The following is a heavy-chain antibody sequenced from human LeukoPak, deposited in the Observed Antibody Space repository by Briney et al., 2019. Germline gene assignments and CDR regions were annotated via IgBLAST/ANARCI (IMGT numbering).Heavy chain of an antibody. D-gene: IGHD1-26*01. J-gene: IGHJ5*02. CDR2: ISSSSSYI. Sequence: GGSLRLSCAASGFTFSSYSMNWVRQAPGKGLEWVSSISSSSSYIYYADSVKGRFTISRDNAKNSLYLQMSSLRAEDTAVYYCARGPQVGALIHWFDPWGQGTLVTVSS. V-gene: IGHV3-21*01. CDR1: GFTFSSYS. CDR3: ARGPQVGALIHWFDP.